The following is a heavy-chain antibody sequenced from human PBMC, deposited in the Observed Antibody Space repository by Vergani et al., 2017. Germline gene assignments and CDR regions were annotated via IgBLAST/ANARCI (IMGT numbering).Heavy chain of an antibody. CDR1: GGSISSGDYY. CDR3: ARVGYCSSTSCPHPQYYDYYYGMDV. J-gene: IGHJ6*02. Sequence: QVQLQESGPGLVKPSQTLSLTCTVSGGSISSGDYYWSWIRQPPGKGLEWIGYIYYSGSTYYNPSLKSRVTISVDTSKNQFSLKLSSVTAADTAVYYCARVGYCSSTSCPHPQYYDYYYGMDVWGQGP. CDR2: IYYSGST. D-gene: IGHD2-2*01. V-gene: IGHV4-30-4*08.